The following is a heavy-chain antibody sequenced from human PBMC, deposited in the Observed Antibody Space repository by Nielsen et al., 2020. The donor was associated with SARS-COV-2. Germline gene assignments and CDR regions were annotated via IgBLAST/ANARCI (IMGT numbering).Heavy chain of an antibody. CDR2: IIPIFGTA. D-gene: IGHD3-9*01. J-gene: IGHJ6*02. Sequence: WVRQAPGQGLEWMGGIIPIFGTANYAQKFQGRVTITADESTSTAYMELSSLRSDGTAVYYCARDGEYYDILTGYYYYYGMDVWGQGTTVTVSS. CDR3: ARDGEYYDILTGYYYYYGMDV. V-gene: IGHV1-69*01.